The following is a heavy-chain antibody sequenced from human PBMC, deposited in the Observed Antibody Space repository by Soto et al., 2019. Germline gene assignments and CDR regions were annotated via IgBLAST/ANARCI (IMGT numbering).Heavy chain of an antibody. V-gene: IGHV1-46*01. Sequence: QVRLVQSGAEVKKPGASVKVSCKASGYIFTAYSMHWVRQAPGQGLEWMGVVNPSGGSTNYAQKFQGRITMTRDTSTSTVYMELGGLRSEDTAVYYCAREENCSDGICYSEYFLRWGQGTLVTVSS. CDR2: VNPSGGST. CDR3: AREENCSDGICYSEYFLR. CDR1: GYIFTAYS. J-gene: IGHJ1*01. D-gene: IGHD2-15*01.